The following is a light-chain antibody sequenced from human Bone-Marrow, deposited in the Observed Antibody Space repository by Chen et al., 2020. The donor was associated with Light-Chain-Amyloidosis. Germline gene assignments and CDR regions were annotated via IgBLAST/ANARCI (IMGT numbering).Light chain of an antibody. Sequence: NFMLTQPYSVSVSPGKTVIISCTRSSGSIATNYVQWYQQRPGSSPTTVIYEDDQSPSGVADRFSGSIDNSSNSASLTISGLKTEDEADYYCQSYQGSSQGVFGGGTKLTVL. V-gene: IGLV6-57*01. CDR1: SGSIATNY. CDR2: EDD. CDR3: QSYQGSSQGV. J-gene: IGLJ3*02.